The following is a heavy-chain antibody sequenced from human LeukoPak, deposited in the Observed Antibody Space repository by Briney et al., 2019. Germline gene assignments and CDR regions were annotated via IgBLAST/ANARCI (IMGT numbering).Heavy chain of an antibody. CDR1: GFTFSSYE. D-gene: IGHD3-22*01. CDR2: IYYSGST. J-gene: IGHJ3*02. Sequence: PGGSLRLSCAASGFTFSSYEMNWIRQPPGKGLEWIGSIYYSGSTYYNPSLKSRVTISVDTSKNQFSLKLSSVTAADTAVYYCARQITMIVVVRDEDAFDIWGQGTMVTVSS. CDR3: ARQITMIVVVRDEDAFDI. V-gene: IGHV4-39*01.